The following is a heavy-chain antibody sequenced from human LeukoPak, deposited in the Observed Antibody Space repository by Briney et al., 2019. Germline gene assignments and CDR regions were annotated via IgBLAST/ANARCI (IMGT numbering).Heavy chain of an antibody. J-gene: IGHJ4*02. D-gene: IGHD3-22*01. Sequence: GGSLRLSCAASGFTFDDYAMHWVRQAPGKGLEWVSGISWNSGSIGYADSVKGRFTISRDNAKNSLYLQMNSLRAEDMALYYCAKDVGSDDSSGFDYWGQGTLVTVSS. V-gene: IGHV3-9*03. CDR2: ISWNSGSI. CDR1: GFTFDDYA. CDR3: AKDVGSDDSSGFDY.